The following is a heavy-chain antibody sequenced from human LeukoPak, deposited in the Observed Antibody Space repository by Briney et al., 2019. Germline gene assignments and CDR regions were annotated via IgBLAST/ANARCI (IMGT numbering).Heavy chain of an antibody. CDR2: ISYDGNNK. Sequence: AGSLRLSCAASGFTFSTYGMHWVRQAPGKGLEWVAVISYDGNNKYYADSVKGRFTISRDNSKSTLYLQMNSLRPEDAAVYYCAKDRYGSGSYFDYWGQGTLVTVSS. D-gene: IGHD3-10*01. J-gene: IGHJ4*02. CDR3: AKDRYGSGSYFDY. CDR1: GFTFSTYG. V-gene: IGHV3-30*18.